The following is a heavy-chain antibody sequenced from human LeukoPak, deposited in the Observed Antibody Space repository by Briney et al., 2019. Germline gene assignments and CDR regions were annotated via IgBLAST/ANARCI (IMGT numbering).Heavy chain of an antibody. V-gene: IGHV4-59*08. J-gene: IGHJ6*02. D-gene: IGHD2-2*01. CDR2: IYYSGST. CDR3: ARLVPSHSPYYYYGMDV. CDR1: GGSISSYY. Sequence: PSEALSLTCTVSGGSISSYYWSWIRQPPGEGLEWIGYIYYSGSTNYNPSLKSRVTISVDTSKNQFSLKLSSVTDADTAVYYCARLVPSHSPYYYYGMDVWGQGTTVTVSS.